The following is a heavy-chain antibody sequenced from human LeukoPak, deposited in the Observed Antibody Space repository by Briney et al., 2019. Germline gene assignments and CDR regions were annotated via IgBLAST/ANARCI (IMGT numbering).Heavy chain of an antibody. CDR1: GYTFTVYY. CDR2: INPNSGGT. J-gene: IGHJ6*03. CDR3: ARFGYCSGGSCYGYYYYMDV. Sequence: ASVKVSSKPSGYTFTVYYIHWVRQAPGQGREWMAWINPNSGGTNYAQKFQGRVAMTRDTSISTAYMELSRLRSDDTAVYYCARFGYCSGGSCYGYYYYMDVWGKGTTVTVSS. D-gene: IGHD2-15*01. V-gene: IGHV1-2*02.